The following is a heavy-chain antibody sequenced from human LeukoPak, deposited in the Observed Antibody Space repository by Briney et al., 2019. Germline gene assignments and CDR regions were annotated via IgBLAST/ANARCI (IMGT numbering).Heavy chain of an antibody. V-gene: IGHV1-2*02. J-gene: IGHJ5*02. CDR3: TRENNWFDA. Sequence: ASVKVSCTASGYTFTAYYLHWVRQAPGHGREWMGWVSPNRGDTNYAQKFQGRVIMTGATSISTAYLEFSRLRSDDTADYYCTRENNWFDAWGQGTLVTVSS. CDR2: VSPNRGDT. CDR1: GYTFTAYY.